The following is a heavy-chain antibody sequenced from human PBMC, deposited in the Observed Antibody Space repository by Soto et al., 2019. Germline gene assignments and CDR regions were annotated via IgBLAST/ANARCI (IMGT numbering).Heavy chain of an antibody. CDR2: IHPGDSDS. J-gene: IGHJ4*01. D-gene: IGHD3-22*01. CDR1: GYSFNNNW. V-gene: IGHV5-51*01. CDR3: ARRDSSGFPDY. Sequence: GESLKISCKGSGYSFNNNWIGWVRQMPGKGLEWMGIIHPGDSDSRYSPSFQGQVTMSVDKSISTAYLQWSSLKASDTAMYYCARRDSSGFPDYWGHGTLVTVSS.